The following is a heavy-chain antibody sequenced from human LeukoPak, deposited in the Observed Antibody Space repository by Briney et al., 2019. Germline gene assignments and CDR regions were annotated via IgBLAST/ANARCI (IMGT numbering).Heavy chain of an antibody. CDR3: AGRAQTTGWSFDY. Sequence: SETLSLTCIVSGGSISSYYWSWIRQPAGKGLEWIGQIHTSGSTNHNPSLKSRVAMSVDTSKNQFSLELSSVTAADTAVYYCAGRAQTTGWSFDYWGQGALVTVSS. CDR2: IHTSGST. J-gene: IGHJ4*02. V-gene: IGHV4-4*07. CDR1: GGSISSYY. D-gene: IGHD6-19*01.